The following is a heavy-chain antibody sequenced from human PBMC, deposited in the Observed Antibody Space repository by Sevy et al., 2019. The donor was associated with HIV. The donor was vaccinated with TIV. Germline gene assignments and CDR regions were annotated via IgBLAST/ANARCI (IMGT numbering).Heavy chain of an antibody. J-gene: IGHJ4*02. D-gene: IGHD4-17*01. Sequence: SDTLSLTCAVSGGSISDGSYSWTWIRHPPGKALEWIGYIYHSGSTHYNPSLESRVTMSVDRSKNQFSLRLRSVTAADTAVYYCARQVTTYFDYWGQGALVTVSS. CDR1: GGSISDGSYS. V-gene: IGHV4-30-2*01. CDR2: IYHSGST. CDR3: ARQVTTYFDY.